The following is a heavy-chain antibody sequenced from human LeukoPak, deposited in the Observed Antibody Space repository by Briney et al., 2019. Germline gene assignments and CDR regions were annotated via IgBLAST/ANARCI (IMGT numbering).Heavy chain of an antibody. CDR2: INHSGST. Sequence: SETLSLTCAVYGGSFSDYYWSWIRQPPGKGLEWIGEINHSGSTNYNPSLKSRVTISVDTSKNQFSLKLSSVTAADTAVYYCARGYSSRVDYWGQGALVTVSS. J-gene: IGHJ4*02. CDR1: GGSFSDYY. V-gene: IGHV4-34*01. D-gene: IGHD6-13*01. CDR3: ARGYSSRVDY.